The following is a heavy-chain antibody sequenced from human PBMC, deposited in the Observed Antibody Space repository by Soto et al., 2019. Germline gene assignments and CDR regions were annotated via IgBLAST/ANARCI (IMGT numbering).Heavy chain of an antibody. D-gene: IGHD6-19*01. CDR3: AKGRSIAVPEGS. V-gene: IGHV1-18*01. CDR2: VSAANGYT. J-gene: IGHJ5*02. CDR1: GFIFTNYG. Sequence: QVQLVQSGPEMKKPGASVKVSCKGSGFIFTNYGFTWVRQAPGQGREWVGWVSAANGYTRSAQKFQDRLIMTTDSSTNTAYMELRGLGPDDTALYYCAKGRSIAVPEGSWGQGTLVTVSS.